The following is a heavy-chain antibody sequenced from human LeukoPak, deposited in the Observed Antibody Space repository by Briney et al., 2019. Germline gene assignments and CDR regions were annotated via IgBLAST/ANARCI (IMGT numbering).Heavy chain of an antibody. CDR2: IYTSGST. CDR1: GGSISSGSYY. V-gene: IGHV4-61*02. J-gene: IGHJ5*02. D-gene: IGHD3-10*01. CDR3: ARRFGDQEGVDWFDP. Sequence: KSSQTLSLTCTVSGGSISSGSYYWSWIRQPAGKGLEWIGRIYTSGSTNYNPSLKSRVTISVDKSKNQFSLKLSSVTAADTAVYYCARRFGDQEGVDWFDPWGQGTLVTVSS.